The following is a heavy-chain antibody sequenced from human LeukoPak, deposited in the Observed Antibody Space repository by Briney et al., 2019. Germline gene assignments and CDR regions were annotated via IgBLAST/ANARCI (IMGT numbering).Heavy chain of an antibody. Sequence: SQTLSLTCALSGDSVSSNSAAWNWIRQSPSRGLEWLGRTYYRSKWYNGYAVCVKSRVTINPDTSKNQFSLKLNSVTPEDTAVYYCARVFSSAYDTSFDYWGQGTLVTVSS. J-gene: IGHJ4*02. CDR3: ARVFSSAYDTSFDY. CDR1: GDSVSSNSAA. V-gene: IGHV6-1*01. CDR2: TYYRSKWYN. D-gene: IGHD5-12*01.